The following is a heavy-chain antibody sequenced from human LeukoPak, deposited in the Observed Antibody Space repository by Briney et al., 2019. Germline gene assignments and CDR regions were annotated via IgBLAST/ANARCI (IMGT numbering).Heavy chain of an antibody. CDR3: ARTGHTTGNYYYGMDV. D-gene: IGHD1-1*01. J-gene: IGHJ6*02. Sequence: ASVKVSCEASGYTFTSYYMHWVRQAPGQGLEWMGIINPSGGSTSYAQKFQGRVTMTRDTSTSTVYMELSSLRSEDTAVYYCARTGHTTGNYYYGMDVWGQGTTVTVSS. CDR2: INPSGGST. CDR1: GYTFTSYY. V-gene: IGHV1-46*01.